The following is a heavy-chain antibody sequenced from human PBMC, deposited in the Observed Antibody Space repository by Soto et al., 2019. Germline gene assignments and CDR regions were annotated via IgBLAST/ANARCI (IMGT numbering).Heavy chain of an antibody. V-gene: IGHV3-33*01. J-gene: IGHJ4*02. CDR3: ARGLYESSGYSDV. CDR1: GFPFRNYC. CDR2: IWYDGSRK. D-gene: IGHD3-22*01. Sequence: PGGSLILSCAASGFPFRNYCMHWVRQAPDKGLDWVAVIWYDGSRKYYADSVKGRFIISRDNSKNTVYLEMNSLRVEDTAVYYCARGLYESSGYSDVWGQGTLVTVSS.